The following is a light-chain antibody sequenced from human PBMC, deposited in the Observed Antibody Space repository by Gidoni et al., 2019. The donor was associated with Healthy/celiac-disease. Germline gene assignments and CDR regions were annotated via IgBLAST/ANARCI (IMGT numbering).Light chain of an antibody. CDR3: QQYGSSPYT. J-gene: IGKJ2*01. CDR1: QSVSSSY. V-gene: IGKV3-20*01. Sequence: EIVLTPSPGTLSLSPGAIATLSCRASQSVSSSYLAWYQQKPGQAPRLLIYGASSRATGIPDRFSGSGSGTDFTLTISRLEPEDFAVYYCQQYGSSPYTFGQGTKLEIK. CDR2: GAS.